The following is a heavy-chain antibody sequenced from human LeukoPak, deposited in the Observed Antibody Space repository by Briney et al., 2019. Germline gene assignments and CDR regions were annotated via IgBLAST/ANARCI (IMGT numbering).Heavy chain of an antibody. CDR2: IIPILGIA. CDR3: ARDLSARLLYNTRALDY. J-gene: IGHJ4*02. Sequence: ASVKVSCKASGGTFSSYAISWVRQAPGQGLEWMGRIIPILGIANYAQKFQGRVTITADKSTSTAYMELSSLRSEDTAVYYCARDLSARLLYNTRALDYWGQGTPVTVSS. D-gene: IGHD2-2*02. CDR1: GGTFSSYA. V-gene: IGHV1-69*04.